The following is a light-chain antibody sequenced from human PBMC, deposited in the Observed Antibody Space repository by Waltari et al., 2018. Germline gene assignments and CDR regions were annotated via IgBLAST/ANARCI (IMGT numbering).Light chain of an antibody. J-gene: IGKJ1*01. Sequence: DIQMTQSPSTLSASVGDRVTITCRASQSISSWLAWYQQKPGKAPKLLIHKASSLESGVPSRFSGSGSGTEFTLTISSLQPDDFATYYCQQYNSYSPRGWTFGQGTKVEIK. CDR1: QSISSW. V-gene: IGKV1-5*03. CDR3: QQYNSYSPRGWT. CDR2: KAS.